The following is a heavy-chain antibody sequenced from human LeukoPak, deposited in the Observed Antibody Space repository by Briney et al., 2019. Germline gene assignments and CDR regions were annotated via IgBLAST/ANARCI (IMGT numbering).Heavy chain of an antibody. D-gene: IGHD6-13*01. V-gene: IGHV1-46*01. Sequence: ASVKVSCKASGYTFTSYYIHWVRQAPGQGLEWMGVINPSGGSTSYVQKFQGRVTMTRDTSTSTVYMELSSLRSEDTAVYYCARYSSSWGTDYWGQGTLVTVSS. CDR2: INPSGGST. CDR1: GYTFTSYY. CDR3: ARYSSSWGTDY. J-gene: IGHJ4*02.